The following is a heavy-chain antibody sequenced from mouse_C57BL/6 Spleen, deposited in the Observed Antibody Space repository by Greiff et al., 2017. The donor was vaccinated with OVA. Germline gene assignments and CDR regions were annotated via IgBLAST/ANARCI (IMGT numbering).Heavy chain of an antibody. D-gene: IGHD2-3*01. Sequence: VQLQQPGAELVKPGASVKMSCKASGYTFTSYWLTWVKQRPGQGLAWIGDIYPGSGSTNYNEKFKSKATLTVDTSSSTAYMQLSSLTSEDSAVYYCARGDGYYGAYWGQGTLVTVSA. CDR2: IYPGSGST. J-gene: IGHJ3*01. V-gene: IGHV1-55*01. CDR3: ARGDGYYGAY. CDR1: GYTFTSYW.